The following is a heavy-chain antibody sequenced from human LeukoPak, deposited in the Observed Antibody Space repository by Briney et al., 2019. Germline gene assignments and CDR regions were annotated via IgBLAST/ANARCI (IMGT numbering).Heavy chain of an antibody. J-gene: IGHJ3*02. V-gene: IGHV4-30-4*01. CDR3: ARENIEIAVAGTGAFDI. CDR2: IYYSGST. Sequence: SQTLSLTCTVSGGSLSSGDYYWSWIRQPPGKGLEWIGYIYYSGSTYYNPSLKSRVTISVDTSKNQFSLKLSSVTAADTAVYYCARENIEIAVAGTGAFDIWGQGTMVTVSS. D-gene: IGHD6-19*01. CDR1: GGSLSSGDYY.